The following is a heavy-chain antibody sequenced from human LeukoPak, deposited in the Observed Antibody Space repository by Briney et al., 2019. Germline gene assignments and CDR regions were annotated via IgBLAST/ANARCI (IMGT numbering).Heavy chain of an antibody. V-gene: IGHV1-8*03. CDR1: GYTFSSYD. CDR2: MNPNSGNT. Sequence: ASVKVSCKASGYTFSSYDINWVRQATGQGLEWMGWMNPNSGNTGYAQKFQGRVTITRNTSISTAYMELSSLRSEDTAVYYCARGGGSITIFGVVIKNWFDPWAREPWSPSPQ. CDR3: ARGGGSITIFGVVIKNWFDP. J-gene: IGHJ5*02. D-gene: IGHD3-3*01.